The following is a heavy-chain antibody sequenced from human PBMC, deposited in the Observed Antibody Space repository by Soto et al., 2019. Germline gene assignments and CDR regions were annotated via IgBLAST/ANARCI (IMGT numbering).Heavy chain of an antibody. CDR1: GFTFSSYA. D-gene: IGHD2-15*01. CDR3: AKTLDCSGGSCPDAFDI. Sequence: GGSLRLSCAASGFTFSSYAMSWVRQAPGKGLEWVSAISGSGGSKYYADSVKGRFTISRDNSKNTLYLQMNSLRAEDTAVYYCAKTLDCSGGSCPDAFDIWGQGTMVTVSS. V-gene: IGHV3-23*01. CDR2: ISGSGGSK. J-gene: IGHJ3*02.